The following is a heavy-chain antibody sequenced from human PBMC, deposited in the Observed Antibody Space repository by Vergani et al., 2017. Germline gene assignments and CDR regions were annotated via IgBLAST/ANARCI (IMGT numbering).Heavy chain of an antibody. CDR2: ISENSKTK. Sequence: EAQLMQSGGGLVQPGGSVRLSCAASGFTFSSFGMDWIRQAPGKGLEWVSYISENSKTKYYADSVKGRFTISRDNAKNSLHLQMTRLRAEDTAVYYCVRERVHGSGSYFDFWGQGSLVTVSS. J-gene: IGHJ4*02. CDR3: VRERVHGSGSYFDF. CDR1: GFTFSSFG. V-gene: IGHV3-48*01. D-gene: IGHD3-10*01.